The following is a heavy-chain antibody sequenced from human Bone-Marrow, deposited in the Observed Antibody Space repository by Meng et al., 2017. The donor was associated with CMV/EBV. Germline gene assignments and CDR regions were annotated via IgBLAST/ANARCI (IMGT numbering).Heavy chain of an antibody. Sequence: ASVKVSCKASGYTFSDYFLHWVRQAPGQGLEWMGWINPKSGVTNYAQRFQDRVTMTTDTSIRTVYMDLSRLTSDDTAIFYCARDLGVGAVGYCGEGTLATSSS. CDR3: ARDLGVGAVGY. V-gene: IGHV1-2*02. J-gene: IGHJ4*01. CDR2: INPKSGVT. D-gene: IGHD3-3*01. CDR1: GYTFSDYF.